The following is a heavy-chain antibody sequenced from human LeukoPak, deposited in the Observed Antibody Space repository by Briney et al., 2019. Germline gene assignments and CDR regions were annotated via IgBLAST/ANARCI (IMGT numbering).Heavy chain of an antibody. J-gene: IGHJ6*03. D-gene: IGHD3-3*01. CDR1: GYTFTSYA. CDR2: INTNTGNP. CDR3: ASRQGRGRFLEWLHMDV. Sequence: ASVKVSCKASGYTFTSYAMNWVRQAPGQGLEWMGWINTNTGNPTYAQGFTGRFVFSLDTSVSTAYPQISSLKAEDTAVYYCASRQGRGRFLEWLHMDVWGKGTTVTVSS. V-gene: IGHV7-4-1*02.